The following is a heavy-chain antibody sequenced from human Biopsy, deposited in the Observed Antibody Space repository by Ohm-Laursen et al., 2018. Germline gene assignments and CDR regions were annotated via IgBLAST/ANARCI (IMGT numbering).Heavy chain of an antibody. CDR2: VYDSGST. J-gene: IGHJ4*02. Sequence: GTLSLTCSVSGDSISDSFHFWSWIRQPPGKGLEWIANVYDSGSTNYNPSLKSRVTISLDTSKNQFSLKLNSVTAADTAVYYCARGSNWNDWSFDYWGQGTVVTVPS. CDR1: GDSISDSFHF. CDR3: ARGSNWNDWSFDY. V-gene: IGHV4-61*05. D-gene: IGHD1-20*01.